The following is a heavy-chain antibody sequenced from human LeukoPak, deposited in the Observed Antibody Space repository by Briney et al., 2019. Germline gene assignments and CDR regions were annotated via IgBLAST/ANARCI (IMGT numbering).Heavy chain of an antibody. Sequence: SVKVSCKASGGTFSSYAISWVRQAPGQGLEWMGRIIPIFGIANYAQKFQGRVTITADKSTSTAYMELSSLRSEDTAVYYCARTEDYGGSDYWGQGTLVTVSS. CDR3: ARTEDYGGSDY. V-gene: IGHV1-69*04. CDR2: IIPIFGIA. D-gene: IGHD4-23*01. J-gene: IGHJ4*02. CDR1: GGTFSSYA.